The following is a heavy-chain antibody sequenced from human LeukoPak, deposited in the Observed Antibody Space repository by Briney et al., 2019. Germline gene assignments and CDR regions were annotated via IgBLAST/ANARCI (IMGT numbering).Heavy chain of an antibody. CDR3: ARGYYHFDY. Sequence: YSXXXYWIAGGRXLPGKGLEWMGIIYPGDSDTRYSPSFQGQVTISADKSISTAYLQWSSLRASDTAKYYCARGYYHFDYWGQGTLVTVSS. CDR1: YSXXXYW. CDR2: IYPGDSDT. V-gene: IGHV5-51*01. D-gene: IGHD3-22*01. J-gene: IGHJ4*02.